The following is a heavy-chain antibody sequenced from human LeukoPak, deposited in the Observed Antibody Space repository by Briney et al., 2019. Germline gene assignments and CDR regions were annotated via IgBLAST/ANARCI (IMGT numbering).Heavy chain of an antibody. Sequence: SETLSLTCTVSGGSISSYYWSWIRRPPGKGLEWIGNIYYSGSTNYNPSLKSRVTISVDTSKNQFSLKLNSVTAADTAVYFCARGSSDWLFDYWGQGTLVTASS. J-gene: IGHJ4*02. CDR1: GGSISSYY. V-gene: IGHV4-59*01. D-gene: IGHD6-19*01. CDR2: IYYSGST. CDR3: ARGSSDWLFDY.